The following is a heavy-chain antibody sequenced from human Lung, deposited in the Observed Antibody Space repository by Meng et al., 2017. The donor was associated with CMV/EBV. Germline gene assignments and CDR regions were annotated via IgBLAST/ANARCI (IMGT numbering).Heavy chain of an antibody. Sequence: VQLQASGPGLVKPPQTRSLTCTVSGGSISSGGYYWSWIRQQPGKGLEWIGYIHSSGSTYYNPSLRSRLTISVDTSKNQFSLKLSSVTAADTAVYYCARASYGSGSPLGESWFDPWGQGTLVTVSS. CDR2: IHSSGST. CDR3: ARASYGSGSPLGESWFDP. V-gene: IGHV4-31*03. J-gene: IGHJ5*02. D-gene: IGHD3-10*01. CDR1: GGSISSGGYY.